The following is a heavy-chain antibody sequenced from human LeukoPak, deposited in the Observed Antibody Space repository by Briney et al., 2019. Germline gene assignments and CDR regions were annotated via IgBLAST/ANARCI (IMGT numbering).Heavy chain of an antibody. CDR1: GYTLTSYD. D-gene: IGHD3-22*01. J-gene: IGHJ4*02. Sequence: ASVKVSCKASGYTLTSYDINWVRQATGQGLEWMGWMNPNSGNTGYAQKFQGRVTMTRNTSISTAYMELSSLRSEDTAVYYCARVPTSPSYYDTFDYWGQGTLVTVSS. CDR3: ARVPTSPSYYDTFDY. CDR2: MNPNSGNT. V-gene: IGHV1-8*01.